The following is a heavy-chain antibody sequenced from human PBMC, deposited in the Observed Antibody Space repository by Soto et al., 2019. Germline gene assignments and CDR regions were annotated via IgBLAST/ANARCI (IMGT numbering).Heavy chain of an antibody. CDR3: ARPPGYISDWYYFDL. D-gene: IGHD3-9*01. J-gene: IGHJ4*02. CDR1: GYTFIDYY. Sequence: ASVKVSCKASGYTFIDYYMHWVRQAPGQGFEWSGRISPKSGATNYAQKFQGRVTMTWDTSLNTAYMELSSLISEDTAVYYCARPPGYISDWYYFDLWGQGTLVTVSS. V-gene: IGHV1-2*02. CDR2: ISPKSGAT.